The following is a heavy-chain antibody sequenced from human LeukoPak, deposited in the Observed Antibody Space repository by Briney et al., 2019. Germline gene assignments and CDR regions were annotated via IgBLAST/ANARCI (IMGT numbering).Heavy chain of an antibody. CDR2: ISGSGITT. J-gene: IGHJ4*02. V-gene: IGHV3-48*04. CDR3: AREARMARDY. Sequence: PGGTLRLSCAVSGFTFSKYGMNWVRQAPGKGLEWVSGISGSGITTDYADSVKGRFTISRDNAKNSLYLQMNSLRAEDTAVYYCAREARMARDYWGQGTLVTVSS. CDR1: GFTFSKYG. D-gene: IGHD5-24*01.